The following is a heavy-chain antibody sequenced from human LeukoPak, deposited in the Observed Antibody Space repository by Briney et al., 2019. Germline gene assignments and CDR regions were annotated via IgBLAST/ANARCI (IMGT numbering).Heavy chain of an antibody. V-gene: IGHV4-34*01. CDR1: GVSFSGYY. CDR3: AGVSYYDSSGYYHYFDY. Sequence: SETLSLTCAVYGVSFSGYYWSWIRQPPGKGLEWIGEINHSGSTNYNPSLKSRVTISVDTSKNQFSLKLSSVTAAVTAVYYCAGVSYYDSSGYYHYFDYWGQGTLVTVSS. CDR2: INHSGST. D-gene: IGHD3-22*01. J-gene: IGHJ4*02.